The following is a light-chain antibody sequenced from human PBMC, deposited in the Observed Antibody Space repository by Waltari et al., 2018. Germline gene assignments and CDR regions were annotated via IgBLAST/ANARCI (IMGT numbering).Light chain of an antibody. CDR2: VVS. J-gene: IGLJ3*02. CDR1: SSDIGGYKY. Sequence: QSALTQPASVSGSPGQSITISCTGTSSDIGGYKYVSWYHQHPGKAPKLMIYVVSNRPSGVSNRCSGAKSGSTASLTISGLQSEDEADYYCSSYMNSSLVFGAGTKVTVL. CDR3: SSYMNSSLV. V-gene: IGLV2-14*01.